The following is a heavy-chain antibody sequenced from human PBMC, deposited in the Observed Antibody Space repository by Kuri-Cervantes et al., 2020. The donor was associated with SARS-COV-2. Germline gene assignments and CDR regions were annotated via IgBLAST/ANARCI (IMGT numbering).Heavy chain of an antibody. CDR2: IRYDGSNK. J-gene: IGHJ5*02. D-gene: IGHD6-19*01. Sequence: GESLKISCAASGFTFSSYGMHWVRQAPGKGLEWVAFIRYDGSNKYYADSVKGRFTISRDNSKNTLYLQMGSLRAEDMAVYYCARDAPDSSGWYRGFWFDPWGQGTLVTVSS. CDR1: GFTFSSYG. V-gene: IGHV3-30*02. CDR3: ARDAPDSSGWYRGFWFDP.